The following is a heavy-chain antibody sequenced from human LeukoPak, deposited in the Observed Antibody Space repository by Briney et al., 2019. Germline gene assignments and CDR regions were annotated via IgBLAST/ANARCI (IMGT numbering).Heavy chain of an antibody. V-gene: IGHV4-34*01. CDR3: ARAGGWYSYWYFDL. J-gene: IGHJ2*01. CDR2: INHSGST. D-gene: IGHD6-19*01. Sequence: SETLSLTCAVYGGSFSGYYWSWISQPPGKGLEWIGEINHSGSTNYNPSLKSRVTISVDTSKNQFSLKLSSVTAADTAVYYCARAGGWYSYWYFDLWGRGTLVTVSS. CDR1: GGSFSGYY.